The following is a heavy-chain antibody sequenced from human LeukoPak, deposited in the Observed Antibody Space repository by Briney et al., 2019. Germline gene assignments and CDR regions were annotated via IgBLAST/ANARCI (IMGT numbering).Heavy chain of an antibody. CDR2: ISAYNGKT. CDR1: GYTFSTYG. V-gene: IGHV1-18*01. J-gene: IGHJ2*01. CDR3: ARSNWSGDWYFDL. D-gene: IGHD1-20*01. Sequence: ASVKVSCKASGYTFSTYGITWVRQVPGQGLEGMGWISAYNGKTNYAQKFQGRVTMTTDTSTSTAYMELRSLRSDDTAVYSCARSNWSGDWYFDLWGRGTLVTVSS.